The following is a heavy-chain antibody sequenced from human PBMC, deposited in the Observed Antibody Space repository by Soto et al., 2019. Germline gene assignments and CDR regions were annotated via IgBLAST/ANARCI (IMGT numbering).Heavy chain of an antibody. V-gene: IGHV1-3*04. Sequence: QVQLVQSGAEVKKPGASVKVACKASGITYTTYAIHWVRQAPGQGLEWMGWINTGNGNTRYSQRFQGRVTLTTDTSASTAYMDVSSLTSEDTAVYYCARAISGYVSWGQGTLLTVSS. CDR2: INTGNGNT. CDR3: ARAISGYVS. CDR1: GITYTTYA. D-gene: IGHD5-12*01. J-gene: IGHJ5*02.